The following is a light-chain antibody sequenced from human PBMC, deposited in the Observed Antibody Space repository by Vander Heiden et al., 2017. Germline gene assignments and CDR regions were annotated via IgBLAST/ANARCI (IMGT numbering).Light chain of an antibody. CDR3: QQYGRSPPYT. V-gene: IGKV3-20*01. J-gene: IGKJ2*01. Sequence: IVLTQSPGTLSLSPGERATLSCRASQSVSSHYLAWYQQKPGQAPRLLIYGASSRATGIPDRFSGSGSGTDFTLTISRLEPEDFAVYYCQQYGRSPPYTFGQGTKLQIK. CDR1: QSVSSHY. CDR2: GAS.